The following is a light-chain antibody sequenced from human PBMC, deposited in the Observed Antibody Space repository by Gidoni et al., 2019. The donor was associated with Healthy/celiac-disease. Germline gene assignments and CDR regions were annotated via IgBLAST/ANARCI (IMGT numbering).Light chain of an antibody. Sequence: QSDLTQPAAVSGAPGQSITISCTGTSSDVGSYNLVSWYQQHPGNAPKLMIYEVNKRPSGVSNRFSGSKSGNTASLTIAVLQAEDEADYYCCSSAGSSTLVFGGGTKLTVL. V-gene: IGLV2-23*02. CDR1: SSDVGSYNL. J-gene: IGLJ2*01. CDR2: EVN. CDR3: CSSAGSSTLV.